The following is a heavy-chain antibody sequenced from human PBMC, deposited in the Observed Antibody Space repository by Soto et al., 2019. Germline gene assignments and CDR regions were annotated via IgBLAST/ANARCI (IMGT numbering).Heavy chain of an antibody. D-gene: IGHD6-19*01. CDR3: ETHMRYSSGPSNWFTS. V-gene: IGHV4-39*01. CDR1: GGSISGSSYY. Sequence: SSETLSLTCTVSGGSISGSSYYWGWIRQPPGKGLEWIGNIYLSGTTYYNPSLKSRVTISYDTSKNQFSLNLRSVTAAGTDVYYCETHMRYSSGPSNWFTSSGQRS. CDR2: IYLSGTT. J-gene: IGHJ5*02.